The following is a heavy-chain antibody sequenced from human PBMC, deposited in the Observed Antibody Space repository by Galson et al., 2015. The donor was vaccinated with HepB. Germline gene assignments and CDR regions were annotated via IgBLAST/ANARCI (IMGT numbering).Heavy chain of an antibody. V-gene: IGHV3-23*01. Sequence: SLRLSCAASGFTFSSYAMSWVRQALGKGLKWVSAISGSGGSTYYAESVKGRFTISRDNSKNTLYLQMSSLRAEDTAVYYCAKYLSRQQDNSGWGYFDLWGRGTLVTVSS. CDR3: AKYLSRQQDNSGWGYFDL. CDR1: GFTFSSYA. J-gene: IGHJ2*01. D-gene: IGHD6-19*01. CDR2: ISGSGGST.